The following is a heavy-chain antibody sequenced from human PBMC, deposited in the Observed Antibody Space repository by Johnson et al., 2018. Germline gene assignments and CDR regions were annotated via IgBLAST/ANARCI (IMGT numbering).Heavy chain of an antibody. CDR2: IYYDGSNK. CDR1: GFTFSSYG. CDR3: AGRSIALTGNDAFDM. J-gene: IGHJ3*02. D-gene: IGHD3-9*01. V-gene: IGHV3-33*01. Sequence: QVQLVESGGGVVQPGRSLRLSCAASGFTFSSYGMNWVRQAPGKGLEWVAVIYYDGSNKYYADSVKGRFTISRDNSQNTLYLQMNSLRAEDTAVYYCAGRSIALTGNDAFDMWGQGTMVTVSS.